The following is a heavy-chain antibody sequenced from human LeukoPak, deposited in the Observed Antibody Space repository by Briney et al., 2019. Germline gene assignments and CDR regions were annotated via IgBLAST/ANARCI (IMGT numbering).Heavy chain of an antibody. D-gene: IGHD3-3*01. CDR1: GFTFSSYG. CDR2: IWYDGSNK. CDR3: AKDARGYDFWSGYLTPLAYYYYYMDV. J-gene: IGHJ6*03. V-gene: IGHV3-33*06. Sequence: GGSLRLSCAASGFTFSSYGMHWVRQAPGKGLEWVAVIWYDGSNKYYADSVKGRFTISRDNSKNTLYLQMNSLRAEDTAVYYCAKDARGYDFWSGYLTPLAYYYYYMDVWGKGTTVTVSS.